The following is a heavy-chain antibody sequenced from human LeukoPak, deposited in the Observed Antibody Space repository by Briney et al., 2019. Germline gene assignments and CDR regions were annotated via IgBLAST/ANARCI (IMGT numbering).Heavy chain of an antibody. CDR1: GFTFSSYE. Sequence: GGSLRLSCAASGFTFSSYEMNWVHQAPGKGLEWVSYISRSDSTIYYADSVKGRFTISRDNAKNSLYLQMNSLRAEDTAVYYCANGYDLPYWGQGTLVTVSS. J-gene: IGHJ4*02. D-gene: IGHD5-12*01. V-gene: IGHV3-48*03. CDR2: ISRSDSTI. CDR3: ANGYDLPY.